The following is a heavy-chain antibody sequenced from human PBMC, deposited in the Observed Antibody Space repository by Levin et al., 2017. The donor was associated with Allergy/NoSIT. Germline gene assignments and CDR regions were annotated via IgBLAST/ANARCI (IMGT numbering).Heavy chain of an antibody. V-gene: IGHV1-18*01. J-gene: IGHJ6*02. CDR2: ISAYNGNT. D-gene: IGHD2-2*01. CDR3: ARDTEVVPAADIPYYDYYGMDV. CDR1: GYTFTSYG. Sequence: ASVKVSCKASGYTFTSYGISWVRQAPGQGLEWMGWISAYNGNTNYAQKLQGRVTMTTDTSTSTAYMELRSLRSDDTAVYYCARDTEVVPAADIPYYDYYGMDVWGQGTTVTVSS.